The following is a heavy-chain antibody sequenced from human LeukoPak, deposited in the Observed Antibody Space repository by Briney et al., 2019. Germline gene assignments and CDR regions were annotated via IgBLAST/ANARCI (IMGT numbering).Heavy chain of an antibody. CDR1: GYTFTGYY. V-gene: IGHV1-2*06. Sequence: ASVKVSCKASGYTFTGYYMHWVRQAPGQGLEWMGRINPNSGGTNYAQKFQGRVTITRDTSIRTAYMELSRLRSDDTAVYYCARVYYGSGNTDYWGQGTLVTVSS. CDR3: ARVYYGSGNTDY. D-gene: IGHD3-10*01. J-gene: IGHJ4*02. CDR2: INPNSGGT.